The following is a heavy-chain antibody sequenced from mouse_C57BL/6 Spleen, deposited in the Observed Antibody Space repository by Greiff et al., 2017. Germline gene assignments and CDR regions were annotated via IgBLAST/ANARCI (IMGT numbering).Heavy chain of an antibody. CDR2: IRNKANGYTT. CDR3: ARGYYGSSFDY. D-gene: IGHD1-1*01. J-gene: IGHJ2*01. CDR1: GFTFTDYY. V-gene: IGHV7-3*01. Sequence: DVQLQESGGGLVQPGGSLSLSCAASGFTFTDYYMSWVRQPPGKALEWLGFIRNKANGYTTEYSASVKGRFTISRDNSQSILYLQMNALRAEDSATYYCARGYYGSSFDYWGQGTTLTVSS.